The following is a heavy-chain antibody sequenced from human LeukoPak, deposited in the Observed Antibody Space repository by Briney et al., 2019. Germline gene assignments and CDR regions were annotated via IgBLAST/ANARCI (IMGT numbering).Heavy chain of an antibody. D-gene: IGHD5-18*01. Sequence: GRSLRLSCAASGFTLSSYEMTWVRQAPGKGLEWVSYISPSGDTIYYAASVKGRFTISRDNAKNSLYLQMNSLRAEDTAVYYCARDRYGPYYWGQGTTVTVSS. CDR2: ISPSGDTI. CDR1: GFTLSSYE. J-gene: IGHJ6*02. V-gene: IGHV3-48*03. CDR3: ARDRYGPYY.